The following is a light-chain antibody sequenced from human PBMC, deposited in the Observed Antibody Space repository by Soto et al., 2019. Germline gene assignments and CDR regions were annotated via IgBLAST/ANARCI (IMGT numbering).Light chain of an antibody. CDR2: EVS. CDR1: SSDVGSYNF. J-gene: IGLJ1*01. CDR3: SSYKTSSNYV. Sequence: QSALTQPASVSGSPGQSITISCTGTSSDVGSYNFVSWYQQLPGKAPKLMIYEVSNRPSGVSNRFSGSKPGNTASLTISGLQAEDEADYHCSSYKTSSNYVFGSGTKVTVL. V-gene: IGLV2-14*01.